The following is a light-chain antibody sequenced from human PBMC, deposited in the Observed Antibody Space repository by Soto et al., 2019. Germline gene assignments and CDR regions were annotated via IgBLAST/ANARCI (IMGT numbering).Light chain of an antibody. CDR2: DVT. CDR1: SADVGDNSY. V-gene: IGLV2-14*03. CDR3: SSFVSTSSLVL. J-gene: IGLJ2*01. Sequence: QSALTQPASASGSPGQSITISCTGTSADVGDNSYVSWYQQHLGKAPKLLIYDVTNRPSGVSLRFSGSKSGNTASLTISGRQAEDEADYYCSSFVSTSSLVLFGVGTKLTVL.